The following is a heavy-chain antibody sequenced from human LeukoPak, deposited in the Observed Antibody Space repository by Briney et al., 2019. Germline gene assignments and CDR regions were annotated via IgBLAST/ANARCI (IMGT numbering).Heavy chain of an antibody. CDR3: ARDYPLYYYDSSGHEGDY. J-gene: IGHJ4*02. V-gene: IGHV1-2*02. Sequence: ASVKVSCKASGYTFTGYYMHWVRQAPGQGLEWMGWINPNSGGTNYAQKFQGRVTMTRDTSISTAYMELSRLRSDDTAVYYCARDYPLYYYDSSGHEGDYWGQGTLVTVSS. D-gene: IGHD3-22*01. CDR2: INPNSGGT. CDR1: GYTFTGYY.